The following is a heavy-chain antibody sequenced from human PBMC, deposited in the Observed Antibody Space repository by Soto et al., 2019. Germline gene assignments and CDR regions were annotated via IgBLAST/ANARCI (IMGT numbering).Heavy chain of an antibody. CDR3: ASPGPYSEYAHPAGPTGYYYYGMDV. CDR2: INSDGSST. D-gene: IGHD1-1*01. CDR1: GFTFISYW. J-gene: IGHJ6*02. Sequence: GGSLRLSCAASGFTFISYWMHWVRQAPGKGLVWVSRINSDGSSTSYADSVKGRFTISRDNAKNTLYLQMNSLGAEDTAVYYCASPGPYSEYAHPAGPTGYYYYGMDVWGQGTTVTVSS. V-gene: IGHV3-74*01.